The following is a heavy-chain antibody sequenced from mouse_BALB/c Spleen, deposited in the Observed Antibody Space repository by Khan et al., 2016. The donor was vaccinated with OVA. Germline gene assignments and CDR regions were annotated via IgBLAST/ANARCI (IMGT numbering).Heavy chain of an antibody. V-gene: IGHV1-7*01. CDR2: INPSTGYT. J-gene: IGHJ2*01. D-gene: IGHD1-1*01. CDR1: GYTFINYW. CDR3: ARRGLRGDFDY. Sequence: QVQLKQSGAELAKPGASVKMSCKASGYTFINYWILWVKQRPGQGLEWIGYINPSTGYTEYNQNFKDKATLTADKSSSTAYMQLRSLTSEDSAVYYCARRGLRGDFDYWGQGTTLAVSS.